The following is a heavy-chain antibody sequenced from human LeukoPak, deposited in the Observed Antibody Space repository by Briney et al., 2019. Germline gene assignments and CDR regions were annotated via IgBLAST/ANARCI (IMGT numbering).Heavy chain of an antibody. D-gene: IGHD5-24*01. Sequence: GGSLRLSCVVSGFTFSSHSMNWVRQAPGKGLEWVSSISSSGTYRNYADSLKGRFTISRDNAKNSLYLQMNSLRVEDTAVYYCARGRGRDGYPYWGQGTLVTVSS. CDR3: ARGRGRDGYPY. V-gene: IGHV3-21*01. CDR1: GFTFSSHS. CDR2: ISSSGTYR. J-gene: IGHJ4*02.